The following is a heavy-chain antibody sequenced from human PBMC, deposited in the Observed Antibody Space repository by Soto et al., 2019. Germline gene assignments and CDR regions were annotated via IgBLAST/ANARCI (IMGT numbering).Heavy chain of an antibody. Sequence: SETLSLTCTVSGGYLSDFYWSWIRQTPGKGLEWIGYMYSGSTYYNPSLKSRVTISLETSRIQFSLKLRSVTAADTAVYYCARDRVSYSGDYPYYYAMDVWGQGTTVTVSS. D-gene: IGHD4-17*01. V-gene: IGHV4-59*01. CDR2: MYSGST. J-gene: IGHJ6*02. CDR1: GGYLSDFY. CDR3: ARDRVSYSGDYPYYYAMDV.